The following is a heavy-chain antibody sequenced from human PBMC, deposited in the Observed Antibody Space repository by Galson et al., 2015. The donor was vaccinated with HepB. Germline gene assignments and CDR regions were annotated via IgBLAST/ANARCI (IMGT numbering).Heavy chain of an antibody. CDR2: ISVRNGDT. D-gene: IGHD4-17*01. Sequence: VRQAPGQGLEWMGWISVRNGDTKFAQNLEDRITMTTDTSTNTAYMELRSLRSDDTAVYYCAREGVYGDYVGFAQYFGVDVWGQGTTVIVSS. CDR3: AREGVYGDYVGFAQYFGVDV. V-gene: IGHV1-18*01. J-gene: IGHJ6*02.